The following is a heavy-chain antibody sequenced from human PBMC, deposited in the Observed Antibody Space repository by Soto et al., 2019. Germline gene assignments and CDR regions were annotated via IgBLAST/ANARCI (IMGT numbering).Heavy chain of an antibody. D-gene: IGHD4-17*01. CDR1: GVTLTNVW. Sequence: GGSLRLSCAVSGVTLTNVWMNWVRQAPGKGLEWVSAISSSSSFIYYADSVKGRFTISRDNSKNTLYLQMNSLRLEDTAVYYCARGPSYSDSYFDHWGQGSLVTVPQ. CDR3: ARGPSYSDSYFDH. J-gene: IGHJ4*02. V-gene: IGHV3-21*01. CDR2: ISSSSSFI.